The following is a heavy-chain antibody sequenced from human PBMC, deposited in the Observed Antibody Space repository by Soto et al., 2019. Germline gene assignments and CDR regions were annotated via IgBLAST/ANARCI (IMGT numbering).Heavy chain of an antibody. CDR3: ARDPGKAAAGAYYGMDV. CDR2: IYYSGST. D-gene: IGHD6-13*01. Sequence: SETLSLTCTVSGGSISSYYWSWIRQPPGKGLEWIGYIYYSGSTNYNPSLKSRVTISVDTSKNQFSLKLSSVTAADTAVYYCARDPGKAAAGAYYGMDVWGQGTTVTVSS. J-gene: IGHJ6*02. V-gene: IGHV4-59*01. CDR1: GGSISSYY.